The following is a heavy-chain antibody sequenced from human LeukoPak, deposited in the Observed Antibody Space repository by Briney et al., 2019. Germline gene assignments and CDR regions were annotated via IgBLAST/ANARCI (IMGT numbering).Heavy chain of an antibody. J-gene: IGHJ4*02. CDR1: GFTFSSYW. D-gene: IGHD7-27*01. Sequence: GGSLKLSCVASGFTFSSYWMYWVRQDPGKGLVWVSGMKGDGRDITYADSVKGRFTISRDNAKNTVYLQMNSLRAEDTGVYYCARDLRAPPGYWGQGTLVTVSS. V-gene: IGHV3-74*01. CDR2: MKGDGRDI. CDR3: ARDLRAPPGY.